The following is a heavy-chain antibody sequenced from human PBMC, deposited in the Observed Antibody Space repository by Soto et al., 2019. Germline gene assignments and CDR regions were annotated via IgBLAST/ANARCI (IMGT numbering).Heavy chain of an antibody. J-gene: IGHJ5*02. CDR3: AKCDVLMTTSGGWCNGFDP. CDR1: GFTFSTFA. Sequence: EVQLLESGGSLVQPGGSLRLSCAASGFTFSTFAMNWVRQAPGEGLEWVSSISGSAGNTQYADSVKGRVTISRDNSKNTLYLQMNTLRAEDTAVYYCAKCDVLMTTSGGWCNGFDPWGQGTLVIVSS. V-gene: IGHV3-23*01. D-gene: IGHD2-21*01. CDR2: ISGSAGNT.